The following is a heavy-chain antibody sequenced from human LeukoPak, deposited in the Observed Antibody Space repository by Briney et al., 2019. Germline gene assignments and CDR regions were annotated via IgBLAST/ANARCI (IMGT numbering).Heavy chain of an antibody. J-gene: IGHJ4*02. CDR2: IYYSGRT. V-gene: IGHV4-59*01. CDR1: GGSISSYY. D-gene: IGHD5-12*01. Sequence: SETRSLTCTVSGGSISSYYWSWIGQPPGKGLKRFGYIYYSGRTNYNPSHKRRLPISVDTSKNQFSLKLSFVTAADTAVYYCARNHVATIMYFEYWGQGTLVTVSS. CDR3: ARNHVATIMYFEY.